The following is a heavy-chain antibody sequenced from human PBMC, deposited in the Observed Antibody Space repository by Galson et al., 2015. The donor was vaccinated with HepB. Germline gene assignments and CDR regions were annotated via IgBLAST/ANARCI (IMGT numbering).Heavy chain of an antibody. CDR1: GYTLTELS. D-gene: IGHD1-1*01. J-gene: IGHJ6*02. V-gene: IGHV1-24*01. CDR3: ATGLEGGHLPTHTFLYGMDV. Sequence: SVKVSCKVSGYTLTELSMHWVRQAPGKGLEWMGGFDPEDGETIYAQKFQGRITMTEDTSTDTAYMELSSLRSEDTAVYYCATGLEGGHLPTHTFLYGMDVWGQGTTVTVSS. CDR2: FDPEDGET.